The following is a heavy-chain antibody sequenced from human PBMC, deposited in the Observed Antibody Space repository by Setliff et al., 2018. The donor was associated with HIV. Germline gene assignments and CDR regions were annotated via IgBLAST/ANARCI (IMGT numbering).Heavy chain of an antibody. CDR1: GGTFSSYA. CDR2: IIRVFETA. J-gene: IGHJ5*02. V-gene: IGHV1-69*05. D-gene: IGHD3-9*01. CDR3: ATLSDYDILSLDL. Sequence: ASVKVSCKASGGTFSSYAVSWVRQAPGQGLEWMGAIIRVFETANYAQKFQERVTITRDMSTSTAYMELSSLRSEDTAVYYCATLSDYDILSLDLWGQGTLVTVSS.